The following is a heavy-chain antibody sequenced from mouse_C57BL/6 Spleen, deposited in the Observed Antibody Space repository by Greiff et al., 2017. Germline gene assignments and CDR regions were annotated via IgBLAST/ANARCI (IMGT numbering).Heavy chain of an antibody. CDR3: ARPAFYDGYYGSHD. J-gene: IGHJ2*01. D-gene: IGHD2-3*01. Sequence: EVQLVESGGGLVKPGGSLKLSCAASGFTFSDYGMHWVRQAPETGLEWVAYISSGSSTIYYADTVKGRFTISRDNAKNTLFLQMTSLRSEDTAMYYCARPAFYDGYYGSHDWGQGTTLTVSS. CDR1: GFTFSDYG. V-gene: IGHV5-17*01. CDR2: ISSGSSTI.